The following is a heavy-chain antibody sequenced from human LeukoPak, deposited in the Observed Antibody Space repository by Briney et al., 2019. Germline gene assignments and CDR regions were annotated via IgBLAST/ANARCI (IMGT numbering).Heavy chain of an antibody. CDR2: IRYDGSNK. Sequence: GGSLRLSCAASGFTFSSYGMHWVRQAPGKGLEWVAFIRYDGSNKYYADSVKGRFTISRDNSKNTLYLQMNSLRAEDTAVHYCAKDFGAARPRTYYYYYMDVWGRGTTVTVSS. V-gene: IGHV3-30*02. CDR1: GFTFSSYG. CDR3: AKDFGAARPRTYYYYYMDV. D-gene: IGHD6-6*01. J-gene: IGHJ6*03.